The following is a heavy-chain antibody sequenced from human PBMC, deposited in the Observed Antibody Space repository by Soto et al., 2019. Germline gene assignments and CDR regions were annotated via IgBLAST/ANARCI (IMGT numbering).Heavy chain of an antibody. CDR2: ISGSGGST. CDR1: GFTFSSYA. J-gene: IGHJ4*02. CDR3: AKVRYSSVWYPGGDFDY. V-gene: IGHV3-23*01. D-gene: IGHD6-19*01. Sequence: EVQLLESGGGLVQPGGSLRLSCAASGFTFSSYAMSWVRQAPGKGLEWVSAISGSGGSTYYADSVKGRFTISRDNSKNTLYLQMNSLRAEDTAVYYCAKVRYSSVWYPGGDFDYWGQGTLVTVS.